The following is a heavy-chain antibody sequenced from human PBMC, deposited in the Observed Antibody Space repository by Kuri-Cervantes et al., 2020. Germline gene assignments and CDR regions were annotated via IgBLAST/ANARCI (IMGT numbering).Heavy chain of an antibody. CDR1: GFTFSSYG. D-gene: IGHD6-13*01. CDR3: AKDWLSYSSSWDDAFDI. V-gene: IGHV3-30*18. Sequence: GGSLRLSCAASGFTFSSYGMHWVRQAPGKGLEWVAVISYDGSNKYYADSVKGRFTISRDNSKNTLYLQMNSLRAEGTAVYYCAKDWLSYSSSWDDAFDIWGQGTMVTVSS. CDR2: ISYDGSNK. J-gene: IGHJ3*02.